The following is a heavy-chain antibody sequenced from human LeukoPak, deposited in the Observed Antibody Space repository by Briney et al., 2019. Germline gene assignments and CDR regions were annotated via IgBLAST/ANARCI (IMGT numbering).Heavy chain of an antibody. J-gene: IGHJ4*02. V-gene: IGHV3-23*01. D-gene: IGHD5-18*01. CDR2: VSGSGGST. Sequence: GGSLRLSCAASGFTFSSYAMSWVRQAPGKGLQWVSGVSGSGGSTYNADSVKGRFTISRDNSKNTLYLQMNSLRVEDTALYYCARDPTGIVTGGYWGQGTLVTVSS. CDR1: GFTFSSYA. CDR3: ARDPTGIVTGGY.